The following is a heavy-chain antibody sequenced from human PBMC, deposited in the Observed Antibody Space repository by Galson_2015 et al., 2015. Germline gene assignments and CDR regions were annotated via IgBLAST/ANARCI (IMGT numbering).Heavy chain of an antibody. J-gene: IGHJ4*02. CDR2: ISYDGSGQ. D-gene: IGHD2/OR15-2a*01. Sequence: SLRLSCAASGFTFSNYAIHWVRQAPGKGLEWVAVISYDGSGQFSADSVKGRFTISRDNSKNTLYLQMNSLGPEDTAVYYCAKQAGMGWRGFGNKAFDYWGQGTLVTVSS. CDR1: GFTFSNYA. CDR3: AKQAGMGWRGFGNKAFDY. V-gene: IGHV3-30*18.